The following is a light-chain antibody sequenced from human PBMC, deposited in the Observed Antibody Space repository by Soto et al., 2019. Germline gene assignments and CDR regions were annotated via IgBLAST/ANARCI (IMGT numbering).Light chain of an antibody. V-gene: IGLV2-8*01. Sequence: QSALTQPPSASGSPGQSVTISCTGTSSDVGGYNFVSWYQHHPGKAPKLMIYEVSQRPSGVPARFSGSKSGSTASLTVSGLQAEDEADYYCSTYGGSDNYVFGSGTKVTVL. CDR3: STYGGSDNYV. CDR2: EVS. CDR1: SSDVGGYNF. J-gene: IGLJ1*01.